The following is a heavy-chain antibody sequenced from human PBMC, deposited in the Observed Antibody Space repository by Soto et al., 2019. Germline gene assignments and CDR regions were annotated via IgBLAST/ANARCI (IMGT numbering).Heavy chain of an antibody. CDR3: GRGGSNSPNGMDV. CDR2: INPDGSST. J-gene: IGHJ6*02. D-gene: IGHD4-4*01. Sequence: GSLVLSCSAYGFTFSPYWMHWVRQAPGKGLVWVSRINPDGSSTNYADSVKGRFTISRDNAKNTLYLQMNSLRAEDTAVYYCGRGGSNSPNGMDVWGQGTTVTVSS. V-gene: IGHV3-74*01. CDR1: GFTFSPYW.